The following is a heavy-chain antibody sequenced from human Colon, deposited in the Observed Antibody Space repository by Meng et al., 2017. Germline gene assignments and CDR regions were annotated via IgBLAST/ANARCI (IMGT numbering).Heavy chain of an antibody. CDR2: IDNRDSA. D-gene: IGHD4-23*01. J-gene: IGHJ4*02. CDR1: SGSVCVYSC. V-gene: IGHV4-4*02. Sequence: GPGLVSPSETLSSPFSVSSGSVCVYSCWSWVRQPPRRGLEWIGQIDNRDSAYYRPSLNSRVTISLDKSRNQFSLRLTSVTAADTAVYYCARHGGYYQDFWGQGTLVTVSS. CDR3: ARHGGYYQDF.